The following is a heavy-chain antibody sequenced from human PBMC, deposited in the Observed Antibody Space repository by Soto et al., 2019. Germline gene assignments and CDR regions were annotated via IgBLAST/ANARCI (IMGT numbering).Heavy chain of an antibody. J-gene: IGHJ4*02. CDR3: ARGGSGYTWFNEF. D-gene: IGHD3-22*01. V-gene: IGHV1-69*01. CDR2: IIPVFQTA. Sequence: QEQLVQSGAEVKKTGSSVKVSCKASGGLFSSYPISWVRQVHGQGLEWMGGIIPVFQTAYYTQRVQGRVTITADESTNTAYMELSSLRSEDTAIYYCARGGSGYTWFNEFWGQGTLVTVSS. CDR1: GGLFSSYP.